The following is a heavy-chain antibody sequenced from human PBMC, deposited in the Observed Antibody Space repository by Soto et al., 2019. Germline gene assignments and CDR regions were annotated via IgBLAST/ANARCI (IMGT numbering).Heavy chain of an antibody. J-gene: IGHJ5*02. CDR2: ISTSHGNT. CDR3: ARDRGDYPDCFEP. V-gene: IGHV1-18*01. CDR1: GYTFTSYG. Sequence: QVQLVQSGAEVEKPGASVKVSCKASGYTFTSYGLSWVRQAPGQGLEWMGWISTSHGNTNSAKKFQGRVTMTTDTSTNKAYLELRSLTSDDTAMYFCARDRGDYPDCFEPWGQGPLVTVSS. D-gene: IGHD3-10*01.